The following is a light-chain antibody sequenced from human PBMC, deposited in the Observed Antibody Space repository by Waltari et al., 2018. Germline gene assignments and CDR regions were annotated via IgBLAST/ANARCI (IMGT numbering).Light chain of an antibody. CDR1: QSISHY. J-gene: IGKJ1*01. CDR2: HAS. V-gene: IGKV3-20*01. Sequence: EVVLTQSPGTLSLSPGEGATLSCRASQSISHYLAWYQPKPGQAPRLLIYHASSRATGIPDRCSGSGFGTAFSLTISRLEPEDFAVYYCQHYVNLPATFGQGTKVEIK. CDR3: QHYVNLPAT.